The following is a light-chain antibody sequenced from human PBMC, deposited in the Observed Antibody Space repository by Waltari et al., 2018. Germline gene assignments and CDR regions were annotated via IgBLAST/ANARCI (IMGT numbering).Light chain of an antibody. Sequence: QSVLQQPPSVSGAPGQRVPISCTGSSSDIGARSDIHWYQHVPGTAPKLLIYGNINRPSGVPERFAGSKAGTSASLAITGLQSEDEADYYCQSYDSSLSGWVFGGGTRLTVL. CDR2: GNI. J-gene: IGLJ3*02. CDR1: SSDIGARSD. CDR3: QSYDSSLSGWV. V-gene: IGLV1-40*01.